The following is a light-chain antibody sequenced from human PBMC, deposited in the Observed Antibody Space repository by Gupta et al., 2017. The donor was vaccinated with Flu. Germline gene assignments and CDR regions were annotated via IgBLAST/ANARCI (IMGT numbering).Light chain of an antibody. CDR1: KLRVKY. J-gene: IGLJ2*01. CDR3: QAWETRGV. Sequence: VSPGQTANSTCSGGKLRVKYSCWYQQRPGHSPVLVIYQNNRWPSGIPERFSGSNSGNIATLIISGAQAMDEADYYCQAWETRGVFGGGTKLTIL. V-gene: IGLV3-1*01. CDR2: QNN.